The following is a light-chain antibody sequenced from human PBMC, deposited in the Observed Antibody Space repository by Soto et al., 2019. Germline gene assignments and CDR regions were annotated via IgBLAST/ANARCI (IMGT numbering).Light chain of an antibody. V-gene: IGKV3-20*01. J-gene: IGKJ1*01. CDR2: GAS. CDR1: QSVSINY. Sequence: ETVLTQSPGTLSLSPGERATLSCRASQSVSINYLAWYQQKPGQAPRLLIYGASNQGRGIPGRFSGSGAGTDFILTSSRLEDEDFAVYYCQQYGSSGTFGQGTKVDIK. CDR3: QQYGSSGT.